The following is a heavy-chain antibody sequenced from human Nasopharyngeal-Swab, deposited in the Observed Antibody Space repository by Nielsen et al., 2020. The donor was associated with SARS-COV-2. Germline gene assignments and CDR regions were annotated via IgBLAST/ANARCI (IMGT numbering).Heavy chain of an antibody. CDR1: GFTFSSYG. CDR2: IWYDGSNK. J-gene: IGHJ4*02. Sequence: GESLKISCAASGFTFSSYGMHWVRQAPGKGLEWVAVIWYDGSNKYYADSVKGRFTISRDNAKNTLYLQMDTLGAEDTALYYCARVSLSPAPDYWGQGTQVTVSS. V-gene: IGHV3-33*01. CDR3: ARVSLSPAPDY. D-gene: IGHD1-14*01.